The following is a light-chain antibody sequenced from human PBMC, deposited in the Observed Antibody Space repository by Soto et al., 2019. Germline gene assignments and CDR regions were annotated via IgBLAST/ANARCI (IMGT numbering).Light chain of an antibody. Sequence: AIQMTQSPSSLSASVGDRVTITCRASQGIRNDLGWYQQKPGKAPKLLIYAASSLQSGVPSRFRGSGSGTDFTLTISRLQPEDFATYYCLQDYNYPRTFGQGTKVDIK. V-gene: IGKV1-6*01. CDR2: AAS. J-gene: IGKJ1*01. CDR1: QGIRND. CDR3: LQDYNYPRT.